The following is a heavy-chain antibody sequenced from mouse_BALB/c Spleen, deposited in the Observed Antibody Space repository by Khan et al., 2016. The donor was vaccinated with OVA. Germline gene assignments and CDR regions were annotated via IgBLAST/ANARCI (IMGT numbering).Heavy chain of an antibody. J-gene: IGHJ4*01. CDR1: GYSITSDYA. Sequence: EVELVESGPGLVKSSQSLSLTCTVTGYSITSDYAWNWIRQFPGNKLEWMGYINYSGSTNYNPSLKSRISITRDTSKNQFFLQLNSVTTEDTATYYCARDGSRYNYAMDYWGQGTAVTVSS. V-gene: IGHV3-2*02. CDR2: INYSGST. D-gene: IGHD2-3*01. CDR3: ARDGSRYNYAMDY.